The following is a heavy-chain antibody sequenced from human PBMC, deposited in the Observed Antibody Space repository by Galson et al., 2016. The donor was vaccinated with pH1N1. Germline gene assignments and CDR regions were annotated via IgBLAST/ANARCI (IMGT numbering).Heavy chain of an antibody. J-gene: IGHJ4*02. CDR2: VYPGDSDT. V-gene: IGHV5-51*03. CDR1: GYSFTSYW. CDR3: ARLRGGITVVREVYFDL. D-gene: IGHD3-10*01. Sequence: QSGAEVKKPGESLKISCRGSGYSFTSYWIAWVRQKPGKGLEWMGIVYPGDSDTRYSPSFRGLFTFSADKSIGTAYLQWSSLEAWDTAIYYCARLRGGITVVREVYFDLWGQGTPVTVSP.